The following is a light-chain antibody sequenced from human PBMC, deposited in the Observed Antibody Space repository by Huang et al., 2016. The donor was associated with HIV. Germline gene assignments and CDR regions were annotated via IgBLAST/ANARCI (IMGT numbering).Light chain of an antibody. J-gene: IGKJ4*01. CDR2: GAS. CDR3: QQYNNWPLT. V-gene: IGKV3-15*01. CDR1: PSVRSK. Sequence: EIVLTQSPATLSVSPGDRATLSCRASPSVRSKLAWHQQKPGQAPRLLIYGASTRATAIPARFSGSGSGTEFTLTISSLQSEDFAVYYCQQYNNWPLTFGGGTKVEIK.